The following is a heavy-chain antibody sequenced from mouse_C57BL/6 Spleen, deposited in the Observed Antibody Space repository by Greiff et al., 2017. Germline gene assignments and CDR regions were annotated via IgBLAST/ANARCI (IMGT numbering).Heavy chain of an antibody. D-gene: IGHD1-1*01. CDR3: ARGDTTVVALYYYAMDY. CDR2: IYPGDGDT. V-gene: IGHV1-80*01. CDR1: GYAFSSYW. J-gene: IGHJ4*01. Sequence: QVQLQQSGAELVKPGASVKISCKASGYAFSSYWMNWVKQRPGKGLEWIGQIYPGDGDTNYNGKFKGKATLTADKSSSTAYMQLSSLTSEDSAVYFCARGDTTVVALYYYAMDYWGQGTSVTVSS.